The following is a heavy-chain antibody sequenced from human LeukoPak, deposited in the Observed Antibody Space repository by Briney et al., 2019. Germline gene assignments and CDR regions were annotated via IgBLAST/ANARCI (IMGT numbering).Heavy chain of an antibody. CDR3: AREILGGFNPGAY. CDR2: IHRSGSP. CDR1: LDSTSNL. D-gene: IGHD1-14*01. V-gene: IGHV4-4*02. Sequence: SETLSLTCTVSLDSTSNLWSWVRQPPGKGLEWIGEIHRSGSPNYNPSLQSRVTISIDRSRNQIVLELSSVTAADTAVYYCAREILGGFNPGAYWGQGTLVTVSS. J-gene: IGHJ4*02.